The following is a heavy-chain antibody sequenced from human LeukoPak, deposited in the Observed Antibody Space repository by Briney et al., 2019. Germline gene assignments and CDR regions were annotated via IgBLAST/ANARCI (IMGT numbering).Heavy chain of an antibody. CDR3: ARDPLTPYDSSGYDFDY. D-gene: IGHD3-22*01. J-gene: IGHJ4*02. V-gene: IGHV1-18*01. CDR2: ISAYNGNT. CDR1: GYTFTSYG. Sequence: ASVKVSCKASGYTFTSYGISWVRQAPGQGLEWMGWISAYNGNTNYAQKLQGRVTMTTDTSTSTAYMELRSLRSDDTAVSYCARDPLTPYDSSGYDFDYWGQGTLVTVSS.